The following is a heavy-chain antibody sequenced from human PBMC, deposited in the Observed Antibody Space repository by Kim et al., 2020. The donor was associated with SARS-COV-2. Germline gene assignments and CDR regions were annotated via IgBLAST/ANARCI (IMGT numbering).Heavy chain of an antibody. CDR2: IIPIFGTA. CDR1: GGTFSSYA. D-gene: IGHD2-21*02. J-gene: IGHJ6*02. CDR3: ARDGGDHNYYYYGMDV. V-gene: IGHV1-69*13. Sequence: SVKVSCKASGGTFSSYAISWVRQAPGQGLEWMGGIIPIFGTANYAQKFQGRVTITADESTSTAYMELSSLRSEDTAVYYCARDGGDHNYYYYGMDVWGQGTTVTVSS.